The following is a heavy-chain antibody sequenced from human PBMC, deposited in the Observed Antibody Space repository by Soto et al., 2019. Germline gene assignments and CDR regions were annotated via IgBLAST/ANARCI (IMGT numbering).Heavy chain of an antibody. D-gene: IGHD5-12*01. CDR3: AREGSGYASYFDY. Sequence: QLQLQESGSGLVKPSQTLSLTCAVSGGSISSGGYSWSWIRQPPGKGLEWIGYIYHSGSTYYNPYLTSRVTISVDRSKNQISLKLSSVTAADMAVYYCAREGSGYASYFDYWGQGTLVTVSS. J-gene: IGHJ4*02. CDR1: GGSISSGGYS. CDR2: IYHSGST. V-gene: IGHV4-30-2*01.